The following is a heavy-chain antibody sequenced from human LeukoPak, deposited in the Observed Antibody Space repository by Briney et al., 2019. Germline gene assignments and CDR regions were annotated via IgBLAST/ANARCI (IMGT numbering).Heavy chain of an antibody. CDR2: ISAYNGNT. Sequence: ASVKVSCKASGYTFTSYGISWVRQAPGQGLEWMGWISAYNGNTNYAQKLQGRVTMTTDTSTSTAYMELRSLRSDDTAVYYCARDDIVVVPAAISPLDYWGQGTLVTVSS. J-gene: IGHJ4*02. CDR3: ARDDIVVVPAAISPLDY. D-gene: IGHD2-2*02. CDR1: GYTFTSYG. V-gene: IGHV1-18*01.